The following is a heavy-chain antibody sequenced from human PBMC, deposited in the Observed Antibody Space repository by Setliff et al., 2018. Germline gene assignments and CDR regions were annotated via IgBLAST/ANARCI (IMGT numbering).Heavy chain of an antibody. D-gene: IGHD6-19*01. CDR2: IYIGGSA. CDR1: GGSISSYY. J-gene: IGHJ6*03. CDR3: AREQWLDPPGYYYMNV. Sequence: SETLSLTCTVSGGSISSYYWSWIRQPAGKGLEWIGHIYIGGSANYNPSLKSRVTMSIDTSKNQFSLKLNSVTAADMAVYYCAREQWLDPPGYYYMNVWAKGTTVTVS. V-gene: IGHV4-4*07.